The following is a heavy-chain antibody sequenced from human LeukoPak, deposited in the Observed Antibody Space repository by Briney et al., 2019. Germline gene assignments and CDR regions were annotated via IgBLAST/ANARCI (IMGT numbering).Heavy chain of an antibody. V-gene: IGHV3-74*01. CDR2: INSDGSST. Sequence: GGSLRLSCAASGFTFSSYWMHWVRHAPGKGLVWVSRINSDGSSTSYADSVKGRFTISRDNAKNTLYLQMNSLRAEDTAVYYCARGLLYYYDSSGYYPDYWGQGTLVTVSS. J-gene: IGHJ4*02. D-gene: IGHD3-22*01. CDR3: ARGLLYYYDSSGYYPDY. CDR1: GFTFSSYW.